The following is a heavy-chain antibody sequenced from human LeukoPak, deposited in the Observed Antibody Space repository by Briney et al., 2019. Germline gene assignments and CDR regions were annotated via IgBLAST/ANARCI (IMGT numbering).Heavy chain of an antibody. CDR3: AKDRIVVVTTSLDY. J-gene: IGHJ4*02. D-gene: IGHD3-22*01. V-gene: IGHV3-23*01. CDR2: ISGSGGST. CDR1: GFTFSSYA. Sequence: GGSLRLSCAASGFTFSSYAMSWVRQAPGKGLEWVSAISGSGGSTYYADAVEGRFTISRDNSKSPLYLQMNRLRAEDTAVYYCAKDRIVVVTTSLDYWGQGTLVTVSS.